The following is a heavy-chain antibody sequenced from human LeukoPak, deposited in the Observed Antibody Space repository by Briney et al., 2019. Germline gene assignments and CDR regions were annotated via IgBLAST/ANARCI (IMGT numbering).Heavy chain of an antibody. CDR3: AKGLSGYVPFDY. CDR1: GFNFITAA. D-gene: IGHD5-12*01. V-gene: IGHV3-23*01. Sequence: GGSLRLSCAASGFNFITAAMTWVRQAPGKGLEWVSLIGSSGGSTYYADSVKGRFTISRDTSKNTLYLQMNSLRVEDTAVYYCAKGLSGYVPFDYWGQGTLVTVSS. J-gene: IGHJ4*02. CDR2: IGSSGGST.